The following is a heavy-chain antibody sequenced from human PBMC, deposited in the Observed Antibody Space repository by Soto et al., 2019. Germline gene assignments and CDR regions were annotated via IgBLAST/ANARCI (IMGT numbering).Heavy chain of an antibody. CDR3: AIDRVSYGGYGDAFAI. J-gene: IGHJ3*02. CDR1: GFTFSRYG. V-gene: IGHV3-33*01. CDR2: VGHDGSTK. D-gene: IGHD5-12*01. Sequence: QVHLVESGGGMAQPGRSLRLSCAASGFTFSRYGMNWVRQAPGKGLEWVAAVGHDGSTKYYADYMKGRLTISRDNSQNTMNVQMSSLGVEHTAVYYCAIDRVSYGGYGDAFAIWGQGTMVTVSS.